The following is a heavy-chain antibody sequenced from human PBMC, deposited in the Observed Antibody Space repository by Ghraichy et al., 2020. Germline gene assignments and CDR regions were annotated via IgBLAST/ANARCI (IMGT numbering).Heavy chain of an antibody. D-gene: IGHD3-22*01. CDR1: GYSISSGYY. J-gene: IGHJ3*02. CDR2: IYHSGST. V-gene: IGHV4-38-2*02. Sequence: SQTLSLTCAVSGYSISSGYYWGWIRQPPGKGLEWIGSIYHSGSTYYNPSLKSRVTISVDTSKNQFSLKLSSVTAADTAVYYCARDKEYYYDSSGYYADAFDIWGQGTMVTVSS. CDR3: ARDKEYYYDSSGYYADAFDI.